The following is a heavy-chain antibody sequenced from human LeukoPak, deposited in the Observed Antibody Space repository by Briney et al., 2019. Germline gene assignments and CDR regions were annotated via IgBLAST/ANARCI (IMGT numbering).Heavy chain of an antibody. D-gene: IGHD3-3*01. V-gene: IGHV4-59*01. CDR1: GGSLSSYY. CDR3: ARVGFWSGYYSWFDP. Sequence: SETLSLTCTVSGGSLSSYYWTWIRQPPGKGLEWIGNIYYSGSTNYNPSLKSRVTISVDTSKNQFSLKLSSVAAADTAVYHCARVGFWSGYYSWFDPWGQGTLVTVSS. J-gene: IGHJ5*02. CDR2: IYYSGST.